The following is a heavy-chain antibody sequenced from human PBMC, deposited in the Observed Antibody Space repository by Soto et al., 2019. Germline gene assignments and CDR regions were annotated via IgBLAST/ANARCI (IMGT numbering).Heavy chain of an antibody. V-gene: IGHV1-18*01. D-gene: IGHD2-2*01. Sequence: GASVKVSCKASGYTFTSYGISWVRQAPGQGLEWMGWISAYNGNTNYAQKLQGRVTMTTDTSTSTAYMELRSLRSDDTAVYYCARGAMWGLCSSTSCYDDWFDPWGQGTLVTVSS. CDR2: ISAYNGNT. CDR1: GYTFTSYG. J-gene: IGHJ5*02. CDR3: ARGAMWGLCSSTSCYDDWFDP.